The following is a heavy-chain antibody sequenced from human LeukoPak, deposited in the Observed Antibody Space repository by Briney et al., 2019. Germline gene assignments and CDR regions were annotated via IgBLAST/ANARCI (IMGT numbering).Heavy chain of an antibody. CDR1: GFTFSSSA. CDR2: ISGSGDRT. Sequence: GGSLRLSCAASGFTFSSSAMSWVRQAPGKGLEWVSTISGSGDRTYYADSVKGRFTISRDNAKNSLYLQMNSLRAEDTAVYYCARVGYSSSWSPSDYWGQGALVTVSS. J-gene: IGHJ4*02. CDR3: ARVGYSSSWSPSDY. V-gene: IGHV3-23*01. D-gene: IGHD6-13*01.